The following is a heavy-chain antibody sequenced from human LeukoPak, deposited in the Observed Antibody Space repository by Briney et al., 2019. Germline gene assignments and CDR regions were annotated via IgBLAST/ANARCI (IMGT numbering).Heavy chain of an antibody. J-gene: IGHJ4*02. Sequence: PSETLSLTSTVSGGSISSYYWSWIRQPAGKGLEWIGRIYTSGSTNYNPSLKSRVTMSVDTSKNQFSLKLSSVTAADTAVYYCARDGYSSGSGVYFDYWGQGTLVTVSS. CDR1: GGSISSYY. D-gene: IGHD3-22*01. V-gene: IGHV4-4*07. CDR2: IYTSGST. CDR3: ARDGYSSGSGVYFDY.